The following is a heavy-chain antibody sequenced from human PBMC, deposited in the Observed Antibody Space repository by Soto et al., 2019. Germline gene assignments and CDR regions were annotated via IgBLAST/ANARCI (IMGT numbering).Heavy chain of an antibody. CDR2: IYYTGST. Sequence: PSETLSLTCTVSGGSMSSGDYYWSWIRQHAGKGLEWIGYIYYTGSTYYTPSLMSRVTISVDTSKNQFSLKLSSVTAADTAVCYCARWPHGLRNVYYCGMDVWGQGTTVTVPS. CDR3: ARWPHGLRNVYYCGMDV. J-gene: IGHJ6*02. CDR1: GGSMSSGDYY. V-gene: IGHV4-31*03.